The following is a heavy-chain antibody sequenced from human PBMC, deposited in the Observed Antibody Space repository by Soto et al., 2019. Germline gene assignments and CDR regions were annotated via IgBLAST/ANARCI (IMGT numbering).Heavy chain of an antibody. CDR1: GFSIDDYA. CDR3: AREMGTPPARGFDY. Sequence: GGSLRLSCAASGFSIDDYAMHWVRQAPGKGLEWVSGISWNSDSIGYVDSVKGRFTISRDNAKSSLYLQMNSLRAEDTAVYYCAREMGTPPARGFDYWGQGALVTV. J-gene: IGHJ4*02. D-gene: IGHD1-1*01. CDR2: ISWNSDSI. V-gene: IGHV3-9*01.